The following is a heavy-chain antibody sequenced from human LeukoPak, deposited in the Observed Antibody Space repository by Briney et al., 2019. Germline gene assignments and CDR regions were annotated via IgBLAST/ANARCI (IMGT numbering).Heavy chain of an antibody. CDR2: ITSSGDST. D-gene: IGHD3-9*01. CDR1: GFTFSSYA. V-gene: IGHV3-23*01. Sequence: PGGSLRLSCAAFGFTFSSYAMSWVRQAPGKGLEWVSDITSSGDSTYYADSVKGRFTISRDNPKNTLYLQMNSLRAEDTAIYYCVKEYFGFAFDYWGQGTVVTVSS. CDR3: VKEYFGFAFDY. J-gene: IGHJ4*02.